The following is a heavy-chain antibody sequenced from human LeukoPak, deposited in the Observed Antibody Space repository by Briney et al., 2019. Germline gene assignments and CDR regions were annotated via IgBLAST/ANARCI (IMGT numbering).Heavy chain of an antibody. D-gene: IGHD6-13*01. Sequence: GGSLRLSCAASGFTFSSYGMHWVRQAPGKGLEWVAVISYDGSNKYYADSVKGRFTISRDNSKNTLYLQMNSLRAEDTAVYYCAKLVGIAAAGDDYWDQGTLVTVSS. V-gene: IGHV3-30*18. CDR3: AKLVGIAAAGDDY. J-gene: IGHJ4*02. CDR1: GFTFSSYG. CDR2: ISYDGSNK.